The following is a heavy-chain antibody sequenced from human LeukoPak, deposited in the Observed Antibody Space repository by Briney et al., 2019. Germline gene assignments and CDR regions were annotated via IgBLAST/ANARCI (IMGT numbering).Heavy chain of an antibody. CDR2: ISGSGGST. CDR3: AKGVLLCFGEFDYAFDI. Sequence: GGSLTLPCAASGFTFSSYPMSWVRQATGKGLEWVSAISGSGGSTYYADSVKGRFTISRDNSKNTLYLQMNSLRAEDTAVYYCAKGVLLCFGEFDYAFDIWGQATMVTVSS. D-gene: IGHD3-10*01. J-gene: IGHJ3*02. V-gene: IGHV3-23*01. CDR1: GFTFSSYP.